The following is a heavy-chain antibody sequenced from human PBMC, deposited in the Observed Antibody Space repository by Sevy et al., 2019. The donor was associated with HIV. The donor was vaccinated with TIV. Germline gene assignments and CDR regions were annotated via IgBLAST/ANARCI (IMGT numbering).Heavy chain of an antibody. J-gene: IGHJ6*02. D-gene: IGHD6-6*01. V-gene: IGHV3-23*01. Sequence: GGSLRLSCAASGFTFSNYAMSWVRQAPGKGPEWVSGVGSGGSTYYADSLKGRFTISRDNSKNTLYLQMNSLRAEDTAVYYCAKGGGIAARLPYYYGMDVWGQGTTVTVSS. CDR1: GFTFSNYA. CDR3: AKGGGIAARLPYYYGMDV. CDR2: VGSGGST.